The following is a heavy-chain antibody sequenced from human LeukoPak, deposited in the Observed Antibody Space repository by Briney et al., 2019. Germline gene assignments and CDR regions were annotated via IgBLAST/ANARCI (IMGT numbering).Heavy chain of an antibody. CDR2: IYLRGNT. D-gene: IGHD4-17*01. V-gene: IGHV4-34*01. J-gene: IGHJ4*02. CDR3: ARGTITTVTDS. Sequence: LRLSCAASGFTFIDYSMNWVRQAPGKGLEWVGEIYLRGNTNYNPSLESRVSISVDESKTHFSLKLASVTAADTAVYYCARGTITTVTDSWGPGTLVTVSS. CDR1: GFTFIDYS.